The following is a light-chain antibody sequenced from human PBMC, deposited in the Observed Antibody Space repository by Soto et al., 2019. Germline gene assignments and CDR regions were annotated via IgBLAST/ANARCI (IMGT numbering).Light chain of an antibody. CDR3: QNYNSAPRT. CDR1: QGITYY. Sequence: DIQMTQSPSSLSASVGDRVTITCRASQGITYYLAWYQQKPGKVPKLLIYAASTLQSGVPSRFSGGGSGADFTLTIRSLQPEDVATYYCQNYNSAPRTFGGGTKVEIK. J-gene: IGKJ4*01. V-gene: IGKV1-27*01. CDR2: AAS.